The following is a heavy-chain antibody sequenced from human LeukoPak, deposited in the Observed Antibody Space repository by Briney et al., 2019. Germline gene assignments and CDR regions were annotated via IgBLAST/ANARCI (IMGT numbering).Heavy chain of an antibody. V-gene: IGHV1-46*01. D-gene: IGHD1-26*01. J-gene: IGHJ4*02. CDR1: GYTFTSYY. Sequence: AAVKVSCKASGYTFTSYYMDWVRQPPAQGLELMGIINLSGGSTSYAQKFQGRVTMTRDTSTSTVYMELSSLRSEDTAVYYCARGRPPLLYSGSYRPPFDYWGQGTLVTVSS. CDR2: INLSGGST. CDR3: ARGRPPLLYSGSYRPPFDY.